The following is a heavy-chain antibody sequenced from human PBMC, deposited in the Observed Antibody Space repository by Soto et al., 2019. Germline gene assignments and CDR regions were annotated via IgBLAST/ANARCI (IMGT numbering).Heavy chain of an antibody. D-gene: IGHD1-7*01. V-gene: IGHV4-30-4*01. CDR3: AREPGTKWMREGNWFDP. J-gene: IGHJ5*02. CDR1: VGSISSGDYY. CDR2: IYYSGST. Sequence: PSETLSLTCTVSVGSISSGDYYWSWIRQPPGKGLEWIGYIYYSGSTYYNPSLKSRVTISVDTSKNQFSLKLSSVTAADTAVYYCAREPGTKWMREGNWFDPWGQGTMVTFSS.